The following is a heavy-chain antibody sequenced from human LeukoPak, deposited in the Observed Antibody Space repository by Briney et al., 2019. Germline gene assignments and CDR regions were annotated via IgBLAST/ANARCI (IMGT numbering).Heavy chain of an antibody. V-gene: IGHV3-30*18. J-gene: IGHJ4*02. CDR3: AKDRFGGSASIDY. Sequence: PGGSLRLSCAASGFTFSSYGMHWVRQAPGKGLEWIEAISFDGDNKYYGNSVKGRFTISRDNSMNTLYLQIDNVRPEDTAVYYCAKDRFGGSASIDYWGRGTLVTVSS. CDR1: GFTFSSYG. CDR2: ISFDGDNK. D-gene: IGHD3-16*01.